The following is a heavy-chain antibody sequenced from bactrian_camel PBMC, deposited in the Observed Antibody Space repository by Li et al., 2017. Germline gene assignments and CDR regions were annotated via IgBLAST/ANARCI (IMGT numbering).Heavy chain of an antibody. CDR1: GFLFSKFG. CDR2: INSGGGST. D-gene: IGHD3*01. CDR3: ATKSQACGLRSFLFGS. V-gene: IGHV3S40*01. J-gene: IGHJ6*01. Sequence: VQLVESGGGLVRPGDSLTLSCAASGFLFSKFGMSWVRQAPGKELEWVSTINSGGGSTYYADSVKGRFTISHDLATNTVHLQMNSLKPEDTAMYYCATKSQACGLRSFLFGSWGQGTQVTVS.